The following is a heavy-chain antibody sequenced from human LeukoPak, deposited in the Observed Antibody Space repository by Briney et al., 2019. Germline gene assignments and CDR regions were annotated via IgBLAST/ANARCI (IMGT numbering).Heavy chain of an antibody. Sequence: PGGSLRLSCAASGFPFSSYWMSWVRQAPGKGLEWVSYISSSGSTIYYADSVKGRFTISRDNAKNSLYLQMNSLRAEDTAVYYCARRIVVVTARNWYFDLWGRGTLVTVSS. CDR2: ISSSGSTI. V-gene: IGHV3-48*04. J-gene: IGHJ2*01. CDR3: ARRIVVVTARNWYFDL. CDR1: GFPFSSYW. D-gene: IGHD2-21*02.